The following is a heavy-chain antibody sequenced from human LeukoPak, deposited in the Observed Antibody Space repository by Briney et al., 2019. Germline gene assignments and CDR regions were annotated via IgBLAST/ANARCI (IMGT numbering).Heavy chain of an antibody. CDR1: GGSISSSSYY. CDR3: ARAVVSGYYYVGAFDI. V-gene: IGHV4-39*07. D-gene: IGHD3-22*01. J-gene: IGHJ3*02. CDR2: IYYSGST. Sequence: SETLSLTCTVSGGSISSSSYYWGWIRQPPGKGLEWIGSIYYSGSTYYNPSLKSRVTISVDTSKNQFSLKLSSVTAADTAVYYRARAVVSGYYYVGAFDIWGQGTMVTVSS.